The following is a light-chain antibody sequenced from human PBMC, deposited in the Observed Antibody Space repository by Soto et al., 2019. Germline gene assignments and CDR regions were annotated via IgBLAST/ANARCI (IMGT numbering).Light chain of an antibody. CDR2: GAS. CDR1: QSVSSN. Sequence: EIVMTQSPATLSVSPGERATLSCRASQSVSSNLAWYQQKPGQPPRLLIYGASTRATGIPARFSGSGSGTEFTLTISSLQSEDFAVYYCQQYNNWPGTFGQGPNVDIK. CDR3: QQYNNWPGT. J-gene: IGKJ1*01. V-gene: IGKV3-15*01.